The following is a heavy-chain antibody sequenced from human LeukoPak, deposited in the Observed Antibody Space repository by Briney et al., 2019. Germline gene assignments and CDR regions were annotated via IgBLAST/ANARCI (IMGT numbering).Heavy chain of an antibody. D-gene: IGHD5-18*01. V-gene: IGHV3-7*01. CDR1: GFTFSSYW. CDR3: ARDLSGITGYAYGRGIDY. Sequence: GGSLRLSCAASGFTFSSYWMSWVRQAPGKGLEWVANIKQDGSEKYYVDSVKGRFTISRDNAKTSLYLQMNSLRAEDTAVYYCARDLSGITGYAYGRGIDYWGQGTLVTVSS. J-gene: IGHJ4*02. CDR2: IKQDGSEK.